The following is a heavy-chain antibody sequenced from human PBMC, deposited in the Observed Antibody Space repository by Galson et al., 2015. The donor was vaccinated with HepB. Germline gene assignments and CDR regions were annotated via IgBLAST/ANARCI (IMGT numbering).Heavy chain of an antibody. Sequence: SLRLSCAASGFTFSTYEMNWVRQAPGKGLEWISFISSSGTTMYYADSVQGRFTISRENAKKSLYLQMNSLRAEDTAVYYCARGGNSGYVLNAFDIWGQGTMVTVSS. CDR2: ISSSGTTM. D-gene: IGHD5-12*01. V-gene: IGHV3-48*03. J-gene: IGHJ3*02. CDR3: ARGGNSGYVLNAFDI. CDR1: GFTFSTYE.